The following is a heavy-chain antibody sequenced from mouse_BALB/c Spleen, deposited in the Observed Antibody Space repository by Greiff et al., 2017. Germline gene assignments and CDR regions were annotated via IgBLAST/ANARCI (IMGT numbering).Heavy chain of an antibody. D-gene: IGHD2-1*01. J-gene: IGHJ1*01. CDR2: ISSGSSTI. V-gene: IGHV5-17*02. Sequence: EVKLMESGGGLVKPGGSLKLSCAASGFTFSSYAMSWVRQTPEKGLEWVAYISSGSSTIYYADTVKGRFTISRDNPKNTLFLQMTSLRSEDTAMYYCARSNYGNSHWYFDVWGAGTTVTVSS. CDR1: GFTFSSYA. CDR3: ARSNYGNSHWYFDV.